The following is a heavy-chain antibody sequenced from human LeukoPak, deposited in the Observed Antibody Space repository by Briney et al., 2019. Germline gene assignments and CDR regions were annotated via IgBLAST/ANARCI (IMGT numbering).Heavy chain of an antibody. CDR1: GFTFSGNW. Sequence: GGSLRLSCAASGFTFSGNWMSWVRQAPGKGLEWVANIKQDGSEKYYVDSVKGRFTISRDNAKNSLFLQMNSLRVEDTDVYYCAREPHIAVVTHFDYWGQGTLVTVYS. V-gene: IGHV3-7*01. CDR3: AREPHIAVVTHFDY. D-gene: IGHD6-19*01. CDR2: IKQDGSEK. J-gene: IGHJ4*02.